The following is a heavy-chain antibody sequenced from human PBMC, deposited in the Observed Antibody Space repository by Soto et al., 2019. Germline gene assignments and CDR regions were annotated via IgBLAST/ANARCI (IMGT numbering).Heavy chain of an antibody. V-gene: IGHV5-10-1*01. CDR1: GYSFANYW. Sequence: GESLKISCKGSGYSFANYWISWVRQMPGKGLEWMGRIDPGDSSTNYSPSFQGHVTISGDKSIATAYLQWSSLKASDTATFYCARVTRRSAIGDALDVWGQGTTVTVSS. CDR2: IDPGDSST. CDR3: ARVTRRSAIGDALDV. J-gene: IGHJ6*02. D-gene: IGHD2-2*01.